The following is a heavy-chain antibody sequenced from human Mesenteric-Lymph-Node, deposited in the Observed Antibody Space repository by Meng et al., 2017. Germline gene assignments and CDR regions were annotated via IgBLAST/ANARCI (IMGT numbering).Heavy chain of an antibody. D-gene: IGHD6-13*01. CDR1: GFTFSSYE. CDR2: ISSSGSTI. V-gene: IGHV3-48*03. Sequence: GGSLRLSCAASGFTFSSYEMNWVRQAPGKGLEWVSYISSSGSTIYYADSVKGRFTISRDNAKNSLYLQMNSLRAEDTAVYYCARPEVAAAGDHWGQGTLVTVSS. J-gene: IGHJ4*02. CDR3: ARPEVAAAGDH.